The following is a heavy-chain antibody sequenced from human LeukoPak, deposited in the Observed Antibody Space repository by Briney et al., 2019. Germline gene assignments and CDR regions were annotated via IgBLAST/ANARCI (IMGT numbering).Heavy chain of an antibody. D-gene: IGHD1-26*01. Sequence: ASVKVSCKTSGYTFTDYYMHWVRQAHGQGLEWMGWINPNSGATKYAQKFQGRVTLTRDTSISTAYMDLSRLRSDDTALYYCARDRNTVGRLGAFDIWGQGTMVTVSS. CDR2: INPNSGAT. CDR3: ARDRNTVGRLGAFDI. J-gene: IGHJ3*02. V-gene: IGHV1-2*02. CDR1: GYTFTDYY.